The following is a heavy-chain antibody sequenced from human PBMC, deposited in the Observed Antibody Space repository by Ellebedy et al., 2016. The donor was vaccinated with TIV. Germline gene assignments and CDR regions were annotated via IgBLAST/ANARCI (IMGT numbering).Heavy chain of an antibody. J-gene: IGHJ4*02. CDR1: GFSLSRNS. D-gene: IGHD4-17*01. V-gene: IGHV3-33*01. CDR3: TRDGSYGDLDS. Sequence: GGSLRLXXAASGFSLSRNSLHWVCQAPGQGLEWVAVMWHDGINKNYGDSVKGRFTISRDNSKNTLYLQMNSLTAEDTAVYYCTRDGSYGDLDSWGQGTLVTVSS. CDR2: MWHDGINK.